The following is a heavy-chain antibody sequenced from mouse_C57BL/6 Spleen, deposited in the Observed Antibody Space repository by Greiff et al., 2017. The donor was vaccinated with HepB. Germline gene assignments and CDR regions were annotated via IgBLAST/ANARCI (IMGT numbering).Heavy chain of an antibody. V-gene: IGHV1-15*01. CDR1: GYTFTDYE. J-gene: IGHJ2*01. D-gene: IGHD2-2*01. Sequence: QVQLKESGAELVRPGASVTLSCKASGYTFTDYEMHWVKQTPVHGLEWIGAIDPETGGTPYNQKFKGKAILTADKSSSTAYMELRSLTSEDSAVYYCTRRGLRREYYFDYWGQGTTLTVSS. CDR3: TRRGLRREYYFDY. CDR2: IDPETGGT.